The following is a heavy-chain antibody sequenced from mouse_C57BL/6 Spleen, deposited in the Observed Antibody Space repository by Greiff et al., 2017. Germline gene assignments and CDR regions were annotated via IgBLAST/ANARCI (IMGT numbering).Heavy chain of an antibody. CDR1: GYTFTTYP. Sequence: LVESGAELVKPGASVKMSCKASGYTFTTYPIEWMTQNHGKSLEWIGNFHPYNDDTKYNEKFKGKATLTVEKSSSTVYLELSRLTADDSAVYYCGRNGYPAMDYWGQGTSVTVSA. D-gene: IGHD2-2*01. CDR3: GRNGYPAMDY. CDR2: FHPYNDDT. J-gene: IGHJ4*01. V-gene: IGHV1-47*01.